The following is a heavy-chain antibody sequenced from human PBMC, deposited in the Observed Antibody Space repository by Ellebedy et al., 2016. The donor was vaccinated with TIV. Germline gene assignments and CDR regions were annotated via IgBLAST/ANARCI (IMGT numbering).Heavy chain of an antibody. Sequence: MPGGSLRLSCAVYGGSFSDNYWSWIRQPPGKGLEWIGEINHSRSTNYNPSLKSRVTISVDTSTNQFSLKLRSVTAADTAVYYCARGSHYMIAVVITSDAFDIWGQGTMVTVSS. CDR1: GGSFSDNY. CDR2: INHSRST. D-gene: IGHD3-22*01. J-gene: IGHJ3*02. CDR3: ARGSHYMIAVVITSDAFDI. V-gene: IGHV4-34*01.